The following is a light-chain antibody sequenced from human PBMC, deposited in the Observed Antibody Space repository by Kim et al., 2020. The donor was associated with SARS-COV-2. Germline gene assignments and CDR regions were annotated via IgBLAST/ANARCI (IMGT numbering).Light chain of an antibody. J-gene: IGKJ1*01. CDR1: QTVFNNY. Sequence: PGERATLSCRASQTVFNNYLAWYQQKPGQPPRLLIYGASSRATGIPDRFSGSGSGTDFTLTISRLEPEDLAVYFCQHYGSSSRTFGQWTKVDIK. CDR3: QHYGSSSRT. V-gene: IGKV3-20*01. CDR2: GAS.